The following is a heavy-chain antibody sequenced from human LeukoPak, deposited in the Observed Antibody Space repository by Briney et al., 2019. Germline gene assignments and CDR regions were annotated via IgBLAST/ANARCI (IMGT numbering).Heavy chain of an antibody. J-gene: IGHJ4*02. Sequence: GGSLRLSCTTSGFTFGDHAMSWVRQAPGKGLEWVANIKQDGGEKYYVDSVKGRFTISRDNAKNSLSLQMNSLRAEDTALYYCARDVDANYWGQGTLVTVSS. CDR2: IKQDGGEK. D-gene: IGHD5-12*01. CDR3: ARDVDANY. V-gene: IGHV3-7*01. CDR1: GFTFGDHA.